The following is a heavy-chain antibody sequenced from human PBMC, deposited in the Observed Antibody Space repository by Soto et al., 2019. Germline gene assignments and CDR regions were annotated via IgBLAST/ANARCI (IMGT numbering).Heavy chain of an antibody. D-gene: IGHD7-27*01. J-gene: IGHJ4*02. Sequence: GGSLRLSCAASGLTFDDFAMPWVRQAPGKGLEWVSGISWNSGSIGYADSVKGRFTISRDNAKNSLYLQMNSLRAEDTALYYCAKDVTGDLHTYYFDYWGQGTLVTVSS. CDR1: GLTFDDFA. CDR2: ISWNSGSI. CDR3: AKDVTGDLHTYYFDY. V-gene: IGHV3-9*01.